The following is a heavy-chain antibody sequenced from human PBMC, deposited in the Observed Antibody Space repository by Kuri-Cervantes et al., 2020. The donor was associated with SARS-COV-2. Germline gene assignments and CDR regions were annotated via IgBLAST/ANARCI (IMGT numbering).Heavy chain of an antibody. J-gene: IGHJ5*02. CDR1: GYSICSGYY. D-gene: IGHD3-3*01. CDR3: ARVRPSTIFGVVIISAWFDP. V-gene: IGHV4-38-2*02. CDR2: IYHSGST. Sequence: SETLSLTCTVSGYSICSGYYWGWIRQPPGKGLEWIGSIYHSGSTYYNPSLKSRVTISVDTSKNQFSLKLSSVTAADTAVYYCARVRPSTIFGVVIISAWFDPWGQGTLVTVSS.